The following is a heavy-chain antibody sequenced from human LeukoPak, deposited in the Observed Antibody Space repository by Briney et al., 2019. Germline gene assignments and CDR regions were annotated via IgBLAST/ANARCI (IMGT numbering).Heavy chain of an antibody. CDR2: INPNSGGT. J-gene: IGHJ4*02. Sequence: EASVKVSCKASGYTFTGYYMHWVRQAPGQGLEWMGWINPNSGGTNYAQKFQGRVTMTRDTSISTAYMELSRLRSDDTAVYYCARDGGYGDLEYFDYWGQGALVTVSS. V-gene: IGHV1-2*02. CDR3: ARDGGYGDLEYFDY. CDR1: GYTFTGYY. D-gene: IGHD4-17*01.